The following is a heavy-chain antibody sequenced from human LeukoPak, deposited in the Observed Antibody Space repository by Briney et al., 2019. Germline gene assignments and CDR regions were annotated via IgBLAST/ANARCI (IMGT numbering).Heavy chain of an antibody. CDR2: IYSGGST. J-gene: IGHJ6*02. CDR3: AGDRRRQQQSMDV. CDR1: GFTVSSNY. V-gene: IGHV3-66*01. Sequence: GGSLRLSCAASGFTVSSNYMSWVRQAPGKGLEWASVIYSGGSTYYADSVKGRFTISRDNSKNTLYLQMNSLGAEDTAVYYCAGDRRRQQQSMDVWGQGTTVTVSS. D-gene: IGHD6-13*01.